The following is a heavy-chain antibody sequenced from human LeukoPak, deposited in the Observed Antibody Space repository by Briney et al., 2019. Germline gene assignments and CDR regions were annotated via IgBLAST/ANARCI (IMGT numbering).Heavy chain of an antibody. CDR1: GGTFSSYT. D-gene: IGHD6-19*01. V-gene: IGHV1-69*02. CDR2: IIPILGIA. J-gene: IGHJ4*02. Sequence: ASVKVSCTASGGTFSSYTISWVRQAPGQGLEWMGRIIPILGIANYAQKFQGRVTITADKSTSTAYMELSSLRSEDTAVYYCASFIAVAGKELDYWGQGTLVTVSS. CDR3: ASFIAVAGKELDY.